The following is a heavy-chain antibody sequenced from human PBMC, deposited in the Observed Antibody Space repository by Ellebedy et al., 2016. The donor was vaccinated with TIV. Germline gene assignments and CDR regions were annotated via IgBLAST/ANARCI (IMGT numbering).Heavy chain of an antibody. D-gene: IGHD1-26*01. CDR1: GYTFTSYY. J-gene: IGHJ6*02. CDR3: ARERGFGSYYYGMDV. Sequence: ASVKVSCKASGYTFTSYYMHWVRQAPGQGLEWMGVINPNGGSTTYAQKFQGRVTLTRDTSTGTVYMDLSSLRSEDTAVYYCARERGFGSYYYGMDVWGQGTTVIVSS. CDR2: INPNGGST. V-gene: IGHV1-46*01.